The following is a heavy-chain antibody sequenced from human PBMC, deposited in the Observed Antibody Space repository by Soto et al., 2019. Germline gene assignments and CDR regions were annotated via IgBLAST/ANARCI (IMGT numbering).Heavy chain of an antibody. D-gene: IGHD3-16*01. V-gene: IGHV3-74*01. J-gene: IGHJ3*01. Sequence: EVQLVESGGGLVRPGGSLRLSCAASGFTFSYYWMHWVRQAPGKGLVWLSRTHSDGSSTTYADFVKGRFIISRDNARNTVDVQMSGVRVEDGAVYYSARGGRGGFDLWGQGTVVTVSS. CDR1: GFTFSYYW. CDR2: THSDGSST. CDR3: ARGGRGGFDL.